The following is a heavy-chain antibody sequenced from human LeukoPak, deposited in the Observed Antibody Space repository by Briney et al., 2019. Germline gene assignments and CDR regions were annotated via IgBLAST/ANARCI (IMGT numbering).Heavy chain of an antibody. D-gene: IGHD1-26*01. V-gene: IGHV1-2*02. CDR3: AKIRGSYYPYYFDY. CDR1: GYTFTGYD. CDR2: INPNSVGT. Sequence: GASVKLSCKASGYTFTGYDMHWVRQAPGQGLEWMGWINPNSVGTNYAQKFQGRVTMTRDTSISTAYMELSRLRSDDTAVYYCAKIRGSYYPYYFDYWGQGTLVTVSS. J-gene: IGHJ4*02.